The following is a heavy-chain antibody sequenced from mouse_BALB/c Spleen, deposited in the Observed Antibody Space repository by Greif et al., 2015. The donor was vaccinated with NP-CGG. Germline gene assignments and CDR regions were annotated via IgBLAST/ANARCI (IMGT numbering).Heavy chain of an antibody. CDR1: GYTFTSYW. CDR2: INPSTGCT. CDR3: ARDYDYWYFDV. J-gene: IGHJ1*01. Sequence: VQLQQSGAELAKPGASVKMSCKASGYTFTSYWMHWVKQRPGQGLEWIRYINPSTGCTEYNQKLKDKATLTADKSSSTAYMQLSSLTSEDSAAYYCARDYDYWYFDVWGAGTTVTVSS. V-gene: IGHV1-7*01. D-gene: IGHD2-4*01.